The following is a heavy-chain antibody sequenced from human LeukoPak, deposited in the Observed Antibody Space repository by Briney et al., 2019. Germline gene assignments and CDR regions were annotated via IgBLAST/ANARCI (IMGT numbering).Heavy chain of an antibody. CDR1: GSTFSDYY. V-gene: IGHV3-11*06. D-gene: IGHD3-10*01. CDR3: ARSYGSGVKGWFDP. J-gene: IGHJ5*02. CDR2: ISSSSSYT. Sequence: GGSLRLSCAASGSTFSDYYMSWIRQAPGKGLEWVSYISSSSSYTNYADSVKGRFTISRDNAKNSLYLQMNSLRAEDTAVYYCARSYGSGVKGWFDPWGQGTLVTVSS.